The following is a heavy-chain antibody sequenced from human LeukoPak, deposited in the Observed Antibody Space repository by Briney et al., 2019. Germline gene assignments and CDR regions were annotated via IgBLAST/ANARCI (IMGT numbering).Heavy chain of an antibody. V-gene: IGHV4-38-2*02. CDR3: ARGDDYVWGSYRQPSDY. CDR2: IYHSGST. Sequence: SETLSLTCTVSGYSISSGYYWGWIRQPPGKGLEWIGSIYHSGSTYYNPSLKSRVTMSVDTSKNQFSLKLSSVTAADTAVYYCARGDDYVWGSYRQPSDYWGQGTLVTVSS. CDR1: GYSISSGYY. D-gene: IGHD3-16*02. J-gene: IGHJ4*02.